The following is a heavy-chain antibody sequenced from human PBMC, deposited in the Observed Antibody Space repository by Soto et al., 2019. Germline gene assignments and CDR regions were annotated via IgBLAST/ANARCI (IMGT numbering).Heavy chain of an antibody. V-gene: IGHV4-30-4*01. J-gene: IGHJ5*02. CDR2: IYYSGST. CDR1: GGSISSGDYY. CDR3: ARTDGVRGVIRSLRWFDP. D-gene: IGHD3-10*01. Sequence: PSETLSLTCTVSGGSISSGDYYWSWIRRPPGKGLEWIGYIYYSGSTYYNPSLKSRVTISVDTSKNQFSLKLSSVTAADTAVYYCARTDGVRGVIRSLRWFDPWGQGTLVTVSS.